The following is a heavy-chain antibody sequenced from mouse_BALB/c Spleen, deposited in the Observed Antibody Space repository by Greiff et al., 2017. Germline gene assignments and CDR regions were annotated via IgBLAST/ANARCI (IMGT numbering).Heavy chain of an antibody. J-gene: IGHJ3*01. D-gene: IGHD1-1*01. CDR3: VRNMGNYVAY. Sequence: QVQLQQPGAELVKPGASVKLSCKASGYTFTSYWMHWVKQRPGQGLEWIGEIDPSDSYTNYNQKFKGKATLTVDKSSSTAYMQLSSLTSEDSAVYYCVRNMGNYVAYRGEGSLVTVSA. CDR1: GYTFTSYW. CDR2: IDPSDSYT. V-gene: IGHV1-69*02.